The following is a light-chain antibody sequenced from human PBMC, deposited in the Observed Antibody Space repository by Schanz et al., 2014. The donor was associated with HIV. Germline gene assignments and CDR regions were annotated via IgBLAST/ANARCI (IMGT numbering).Light chain of an antibody. CDR1: GSYNF. CDR2: EGS. V-gene: IGLV2-14*02. Sequence: QSALTQPASVSGSPGQSITISCTVGSYNFVSWYQQHPGKAPKLMIYEGSKRPSGVSNRFSGSKSGNTASLTISGLQAEDEADYYCSSYAATSNVLFGGGTKLTVL. J-gene: IGLJ3*02. CDR3: SSYAATSNVL.